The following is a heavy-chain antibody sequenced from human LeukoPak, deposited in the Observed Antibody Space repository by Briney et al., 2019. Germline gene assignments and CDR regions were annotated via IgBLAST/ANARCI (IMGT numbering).Heavy chain of an antibody. J-gene: IGHJ4*02. CDR2: ISYDGSNK. CDR1: GFTFSSYG. D-gene: IGHD2-15*01. V-gene: IGHV3-30*18. Sequence: GGSLRLSCAASGFTFSSYGMHWVRQAPGKGLEWVAVISYDGSNKYYADSVKGRFTISRDNSKNTLYLQMNSLRAEDTAVYYRAKDVGADYYFDYWGQGTLATVSS. CDR3: AKDVGADYYFDY.